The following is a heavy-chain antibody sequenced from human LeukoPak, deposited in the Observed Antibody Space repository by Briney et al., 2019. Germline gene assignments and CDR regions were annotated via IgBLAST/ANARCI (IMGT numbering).Heavy chain of an antibody. J-gene: IGHJ4*02. D-gene: IGHD6-13*01. V-gene: IGHV3-7*03. CDR2: IKPDGTTK. Sequence: GGSVTLSCAASGFPFSSYSMTWVRQAPGKGLEWVANIKPDGTTKFYVDSVKGRFTIYRDNAVNSLYLQMNSLRAEDTAIYYCARSIPYGTTWYGRSDYWGQGTLVTVSS. CDR3: ARSIPYGTTWYGRSDY. CDR1: GFPFSSYS.